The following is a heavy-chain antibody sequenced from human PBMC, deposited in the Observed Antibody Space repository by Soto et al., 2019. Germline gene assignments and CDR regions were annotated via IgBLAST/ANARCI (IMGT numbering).Heavy chain of an antibody. CDR3: ARDESLVSGYDQFDY. Sequence: GGSLRLSCAASGFTFSSYSMNWVRQAPGKGLEWASYISSSSSTIYYADSVKGRFTISRDNAKNSLYLQMNSLRAEDTAVYYCARDESLVSGYDQFDYWGQGTLVTVSS. J-gene: IGHJ4*02. CDR2: ISSSSSTI. D-gene: IGHD5-12*01. CDR1: GFTFSSYS. V-gene: IGHV3-48*01.